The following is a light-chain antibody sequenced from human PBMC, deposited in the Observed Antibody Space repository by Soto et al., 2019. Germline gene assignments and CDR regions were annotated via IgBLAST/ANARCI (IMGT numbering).Light chain of an antibody. CDR1: SSDVGGYNY. CDR2: DVS. Sequence: QTVVTQPASVSGSPGQSITISCTGTSSDVGGYNYVSWYQQHPGKAPKLMIYDVSNRPSGVSNRFSGSKSGNTASLTISGLQAEDEADYYCSSYTSSSSVVFGGGTKVTDL. V-gene: IGLV2-14*01. CDR3: SSYTSSSSVV. J-gene: IGLJ2*01.